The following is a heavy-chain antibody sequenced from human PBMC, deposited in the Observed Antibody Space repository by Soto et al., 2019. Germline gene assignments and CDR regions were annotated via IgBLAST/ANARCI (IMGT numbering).Heavy chain of an antibody. J-gene: IGHJ4*02. V-gene: IGHV3-30-3*01. CDR3: ARDPYSSSWYYFDY. D-gene: IGHD6-13*01. Sequence: GGSLRLSCAASGFTFSSYAMHWVRQAPGKGLEWVAVISYDGSNKYYADSVKGRFTISRDNSKNMLYLQMNSLRAEDTAVYYCARDPYSSSWYYFDYWGQGTLVTVSS. CDR1: GFTFSSYA. CDR2: ISYDGSNK.